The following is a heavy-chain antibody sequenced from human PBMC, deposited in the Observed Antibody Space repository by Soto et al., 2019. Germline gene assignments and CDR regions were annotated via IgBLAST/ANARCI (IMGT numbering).Heavy chain of an antibody. CDR1: GASISYGYYS. CDR3: ARGPSGDKVDY. Sequence: QVQLQEPGPRLVEPSHTLSLTCTVSGASISYGYYSWSWIRQSPGTGLEWIGHIHSGGTTYSNPSLKSRLTISVGMSKNQFSPELSSLTAADTGVYYCARGPSGDKVDYWGQGTLVTVSS. D-gene: IGHD1-26*01. J-gene: IGHJ4*02. CDR2: IHSGGTT. V-gene: IGHV4-30-4*01.